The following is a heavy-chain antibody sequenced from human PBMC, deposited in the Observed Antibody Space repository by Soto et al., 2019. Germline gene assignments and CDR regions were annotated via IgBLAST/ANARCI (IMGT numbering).Heavy chain of an antibody. J-gene: IGHJ4*02. CDR1: GRSISSGDYY. CDR3: ARGPAGDKVDY. V-gene: IGHV4-30-4*01. CDR2: IYNSGTT. Sequence: QVQLQEPGPRLVEPSQTLSLTCTVSGRSISSGDYYWSWIRQSPGTGLEWIGHIYNSGTTYINPSLKSRVTISADMSKNQFSLKVNFVTAADTAVYYCARGPAGDKVDYWGQGTLVTVSS. D-gene: IGHD7-27*01.